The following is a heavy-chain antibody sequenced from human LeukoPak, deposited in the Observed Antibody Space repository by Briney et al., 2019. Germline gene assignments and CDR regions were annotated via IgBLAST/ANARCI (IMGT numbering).Heavy chain of an antibody. CDR2: IRSKNDGGTI. J-gene: IGHJ4*02. Sequence: PGGSLRLSCAASGFTFSNAWMAWVRQAPGKGLEWVGRIRSKNDGGTIGYAAPVKDRFTISRDDSKNTLYLQMNSLENEDTAVYFCTTDRTMKGYWGQGTLVTVSS. CDR3: TTDRTMKGY. CDR1: GFTFSNAW. D-gene: IGHD3-22*01. V-gene: IGHV3-15*01.